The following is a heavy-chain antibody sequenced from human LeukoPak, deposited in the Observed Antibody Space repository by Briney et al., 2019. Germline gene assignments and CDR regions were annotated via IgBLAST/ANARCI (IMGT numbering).Heavy chain of an antibody. CDR2: IYHSGST. J-gene: IGHJ4*02. CDR3: ARVPYGIFDY. CDR1: GYSISSGYY. V-gene: IGHV4-38-2*01. D-gene: IGHD4-17*01. Sequence: PSETLSLTCAVSGYSISSGYYWGWIRQPPAQGLEWIGSIYHSGSTYYNPSLKSRVTISVDTSKNQFSLKLSSVTAADTAVYYCARVPYGIFDYWGQGTLVTVSS.